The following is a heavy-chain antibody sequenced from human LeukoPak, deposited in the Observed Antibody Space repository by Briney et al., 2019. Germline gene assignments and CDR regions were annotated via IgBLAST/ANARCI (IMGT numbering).Heavy chain of an antibody. CDR2: ISGSGGST. CDR3: AKEERITYYFDY. J-gene: IGHJ4*02. Sequence: GGSLRLSCAASGFTFSSYSMNWVRQAPGKGLEWVSAISGSGGSTYYADSVKGRFTISRDNSKNTLYLQMNSLRAEDTAAYYCAKEERITYYFDYWGQGTLVTVSS. V-gene: IGHV3-23*01. CDR1: GFTFSSYS. D-gene: IGHD2-15*01.